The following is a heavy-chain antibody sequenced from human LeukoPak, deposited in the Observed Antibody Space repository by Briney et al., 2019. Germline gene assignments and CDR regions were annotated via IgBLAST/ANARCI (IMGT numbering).Heavy chain of an antibody. J-gene: IGHJ4*02. V-gene: IGHV3-33*01. CDR1: GFIFSSYG. Sequence: GGSLRLSCAASGFIFSSYGMHWVRQAPGKGLEWVAVIWYDGSNKYYADSVKGRFTISRDNSKNTLYLQMNSLRAEDTAVYYCARGYYDSSGYYRYWGQGTLVTVSS. CDR2: IWYDGSNK. D-gene: IGHD3-22*01. CDR3: ARGYYDSSGYYRY.